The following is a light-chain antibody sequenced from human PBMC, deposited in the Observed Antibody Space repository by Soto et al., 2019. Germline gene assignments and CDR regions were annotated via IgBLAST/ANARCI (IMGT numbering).Light chain of an antibody. CDR3: EQADSFPLT. Sequence: DIQMTQSPSSVSASVGDRVTISCRASQGISSWLAWYQQKPGKAPSLLIYSASTLYSGVPSRFSGSGSWTDFTLTISSLQPEDVATYYCEQADSFPLTFGPGTKVDIK. J-gene: IGKJ3*01. CDR1: QGISSW. V-gene: IGKV1-12*01. CDR2: SAS.